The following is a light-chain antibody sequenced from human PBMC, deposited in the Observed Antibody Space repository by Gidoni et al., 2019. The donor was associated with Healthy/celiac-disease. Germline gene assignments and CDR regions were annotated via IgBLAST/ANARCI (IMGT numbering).Light chain of an antibody. J-gene: IGKJ5*01. CDR2: DAS. CDR1: QSVSSSY. CDR3: QQYGSSPPIT. V-gene: IGKV3D-20*01. Sequence: EIVLTQSPATLSLSPGERATLSCGASQSVSSSYLAWYQQKPGLAPRLLIYDASSMATGIPDRFSCSGSGTDFTLTISRLEPEDVAVYYCQQYGSSPPITFGQGTRLEIK.